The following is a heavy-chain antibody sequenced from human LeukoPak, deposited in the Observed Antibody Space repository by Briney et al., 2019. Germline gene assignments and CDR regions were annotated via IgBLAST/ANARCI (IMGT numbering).Heavy chain of an antibody. CDR2: ISSSSSYI. D-gene: IGHD4-17*01. V-gene: IGHV3-21*01. Sequence: PGGSLRLSXAASGFTFRSYSMNWVRQAPGKGLEWVSSISSSSSYIYYADSVKGRFTISRDNAKNSLYLQMNSLRAEDTAVYYCASPSYGDYRPVDYWGQGTLVTVSS. J-gene: IGHJ4*02. CDR3: ASPSYGDYRPVDY. CDR1: GFTFRSYS.